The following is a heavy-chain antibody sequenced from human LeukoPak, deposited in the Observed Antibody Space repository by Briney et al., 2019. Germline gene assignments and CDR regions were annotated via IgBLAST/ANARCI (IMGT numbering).Heavy chain of an antibody. CDR2: IYPNSGGT. Sequence: ASVKVSCKASGYTFTGYYMHWVRQAPGQGLEWMGWIYPNSGGTNYAQKFQGRVTMTRDTSISTAYMELSRLRSDDTAVYYCATTVTYYYYMDVWGKGTTVTVSS. CDR3: ATTVTYYYYMDV. V-gene: IGHV1-2*02. CDR1: GYTFTGYY. D-gene: IGHD4-17*01. J-gene: IGHJ6*03.